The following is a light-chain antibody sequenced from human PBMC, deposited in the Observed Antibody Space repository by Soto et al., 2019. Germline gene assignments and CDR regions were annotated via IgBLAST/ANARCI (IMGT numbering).Light chain of an antibody. CDR1: YSDIGAYNY. V-gene: IGLV1-40*01. J-gene: IGLJ3*02. Sequence: QSALTQPPSASGSPGQSVTIPCTGTYSDIGAYNYVSWYQQIPGTAPKLLISGHNNRPSGVPDRFFGSKSGTSASLTIIGLQAEDEADYYCQSYDSSLSGSGVFGGGTKLTVL. CDR3: QSYDSSLSGSGV. CDR2: GHN.